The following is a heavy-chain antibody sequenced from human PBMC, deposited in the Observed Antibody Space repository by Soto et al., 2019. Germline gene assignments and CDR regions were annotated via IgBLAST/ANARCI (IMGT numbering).Heavy chain of an antibody. CDR1: GGTFSSYA. Sequence: QVPLVQSGAEVKKPGSSVKVSCKASGGTFSSYAISWVRQAPGQGLEWMGGIIPIFGTANYAQKFQGRVTITADESTSTAYMELSSLRSEDTAVYYCARASRFLEWSIDYYYYYGMDVWGQGTTVTVSS. V-gene: IGHV1-69*01. D-gene: IGHD3-3*01. J-gene: IGHJ6*02. CDR3: ARASRFLEWSIDYYYYYGMDV. CDR2: IIPIFGTA.